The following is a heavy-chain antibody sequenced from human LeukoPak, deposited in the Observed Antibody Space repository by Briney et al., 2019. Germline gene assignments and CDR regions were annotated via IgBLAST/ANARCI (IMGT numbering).Heavy chain of an antibody. CDR3: ARERGYSLNY. V-gene: IGHV3-74*01. Sequence: PGGSLRLSCAASGFTFSSYWTHWVREGPGERLWWVSRINSDGSSTSYADSVKGRFTISRDNAKNTLYLQMNSLRAEDTAVYYCARERGYSLNYWGQGTLVTVPS. CDR2: INSDGSST. J-gene: IGHJ4*02. CDR1: GFTFSSYW. D-gene: IGHD5-18*01.